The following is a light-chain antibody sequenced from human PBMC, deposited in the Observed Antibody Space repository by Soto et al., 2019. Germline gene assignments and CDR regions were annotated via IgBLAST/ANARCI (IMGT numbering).Light chain of an antibody. J-gene: IGKJ4*01. CDR1: QTFSNS. Sequence: EIVLTQSPGTLSLSPGERATLSCRASQTFSNSFLSWFQQIPGQAPRLLIWGASTRATGIPARFSGSGSGTEFTLTISSLQSEDFAVYYCQQYHNWPPLTFGGGTKVDNK. CDR2: GAS. CDR3: QQYHNWPPLT. V-gene: IGKV3-15*01.